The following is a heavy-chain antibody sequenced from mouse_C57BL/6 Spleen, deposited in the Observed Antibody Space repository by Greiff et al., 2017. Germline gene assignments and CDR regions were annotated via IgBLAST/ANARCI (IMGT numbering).Heavy chain of an antibody. CDR1: GFTFSSYG. Sequence: DVMLVESGGDLVKPGGSLKLSCAASGFTFSSYGMSWVRQTPDKRLEWVATISSGSSYTYYPDSVKGRFTISRDNAKNTLYLQMSSLKSEDTAMYYCARRGDDPYYFDYWGQGTTLTVSS. J-gene: IGHJ2*01. V-gene: IGHV5-6*02. CDR3: ARRGDDPYYFDY. CDR2: ISSGSSYT.